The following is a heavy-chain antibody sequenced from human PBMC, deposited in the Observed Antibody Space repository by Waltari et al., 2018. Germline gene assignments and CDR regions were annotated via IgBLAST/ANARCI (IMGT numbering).Heavy chain of an antibody. D-gene: IGHD1-1*01. V-gene: IGHV3-48*04. CDR2: ISRSSSPP. CDR1: GFTFSTYS. Sequence: EVHLVESGGGLVQPGGSLRLTCTASGFTFSTYSMNWVRQAPGKGLEWISYISRSSSPPPSADSVKGRFTVSRDNAKNSLFLQMNSLTAEDTAVYYCARDLYNTYFYGMDVWGQGTTVTVSS. CDR3: ARDLYNTYFYGMDV. J-gene: IGHJ6*02.